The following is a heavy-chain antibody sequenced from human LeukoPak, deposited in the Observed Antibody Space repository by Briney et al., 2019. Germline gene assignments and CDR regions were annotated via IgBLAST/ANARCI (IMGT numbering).Heavy chain of an antibody. CDR3: ARALSYYTANWFDP. CDR2: INHSGST. Sequence: PSETLSLTCTVSGGSISSYYWSWIRQPPGKGLEWIGEINHSGSTNYNPSLKSRVTISVDTSKNQFSLKLSSVTAADTAVYYCARALSYYTANWFDPWGQGTLVTVSS. V-gene: IGHV4-34*01. CDR1: GGSISSYY. J-gene: IGHJ5*02. D-gene: IGHD3-10*01.